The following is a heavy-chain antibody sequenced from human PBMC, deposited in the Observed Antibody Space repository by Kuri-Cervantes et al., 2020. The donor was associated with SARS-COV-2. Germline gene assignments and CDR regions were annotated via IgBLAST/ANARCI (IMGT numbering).Heavy chain of an antibody. CDR2: SSTYNGYT. D-gene: IGHD1-26*01. CDR1: GYTFNTYG. CDR3: ARVGATYFYVMNV. Sequence: ASVKVSCKASGYTFNTYGISWVRQAPGQGLEWMGWSSTYNGYTNYEQKFQGRVTMTTDTSTSTAYMELRSLRSDDTAVYYCARVGATYFYVMNVWGQGTTVTVSS. J-gene: IGHJ6*02. V-gene: IGHV1-18*01.